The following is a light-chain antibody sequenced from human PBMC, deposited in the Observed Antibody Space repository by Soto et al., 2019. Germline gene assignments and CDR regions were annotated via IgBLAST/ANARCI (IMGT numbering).Light chain of an antibody. V-gene: IGLV3-21*02. Sequence: SYELTQPPSVSVAPGQTARITCGGNNIGGKTVHWYQQKPGKAPVLVVYDDSDRPSGNPERFSGSNSGNTATLTISRVEAGDEDDYYCQVWDSSSDPIFGGGTKLTVL. J-gene: IGLJ2*01. CDR3: QVWDSSSDPI. CDR2: DDS. CDR1: NIGGKT.